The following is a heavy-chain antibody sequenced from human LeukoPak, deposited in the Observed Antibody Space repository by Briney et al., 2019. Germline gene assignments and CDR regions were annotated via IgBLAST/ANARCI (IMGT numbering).Heavy chain of an antibody. D-gene: IGHD5-18*01. CDR1: GFTFSSYG. Sequence: GGSLRLSCAASGFTFSSYGMHWVRQAPGKGLEWVANIKQDGSEKYYVDSVKGRFTISRDNAKNSLYLQMNSLRAEDTAVYYCARGETDSYGYTDYWGQGTLVTVSS. CDR2: IKQDGSEK. V-gene: IGHV3-7*01. J-gene: IGHJ4*02. CDR3: ARGETDSYGYTDY.